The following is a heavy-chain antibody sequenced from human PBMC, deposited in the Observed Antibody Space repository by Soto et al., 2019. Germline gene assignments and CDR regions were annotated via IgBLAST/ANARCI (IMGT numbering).Heavy chain of an antibody. D-gene: IGHD6-6*01. J-gene: IGHJ4*02. Sequence: PGGSLRLSCVASGFTFTNYVMSWVRQAPGRGLEWVSAIAVSGGDTYYADSVKGRFTVSRDNSKTTLYLQMDSLRADDSALYYCAKGSASTRPYYFDYWGQGIVVTVSS. CDR3: AKGSASTRPYYFDY. CDR1: GFTFTNYV. CDR2: IAVSGGDT. V-gene: IGHV3-23*01.